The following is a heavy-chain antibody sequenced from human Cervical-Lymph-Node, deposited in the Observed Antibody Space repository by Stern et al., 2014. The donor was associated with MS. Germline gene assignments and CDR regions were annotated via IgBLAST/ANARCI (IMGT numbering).Heavy chain of an antibody. Sequence: QVQLVQSGGGVVQPGRSLRLSCAASGFTFNSYGMYWVRQAPGKGLEWVAVILYDGSNEYYADSVKGRFTISRDNSKNTLDLQMNSLRPEDTAVYYCAREPYDYDGSGYLDYWGQGTVVTVSS. CDR2: ILYDGSNE. D-gene: IGHD3-22*01. V-gene: IGHV3-30*19. CDR3: AREPYDYDGSGYLDY. CDR1: GFTFNSYG. J-gene: IGHJ4*02.